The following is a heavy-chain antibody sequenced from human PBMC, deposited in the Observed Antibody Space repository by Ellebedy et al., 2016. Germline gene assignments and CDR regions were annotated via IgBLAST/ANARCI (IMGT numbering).Heavy chain of an antibody. CDR2: IYSGGST. J-gene: IGHJ6*02. CDR3: ARVSSIAARGYYGMDV. Sequence: GESLKISCAASGFTVSSNYMSWVCQAPGKGLEWVSVIYSGGSTYYADSVKGRFTISRDNSKNTLYLQMNSLRAEDTAVYYCARVSSIAARGYYGMDVWGQGTTVTVSS. CDR1: GFTVSSNY. V-gene: IGHV3-66*01. D-gene: IGHD6-6*01.